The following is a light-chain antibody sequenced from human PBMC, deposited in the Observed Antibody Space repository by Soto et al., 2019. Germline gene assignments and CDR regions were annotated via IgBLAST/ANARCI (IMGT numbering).Light chain of an antibody. CDR2: EES. CDR3: QQYYRYPWT. V-gene: IGKV1-9*01. Sequence: DIHLTQSPSSLSASVGDRVTITCRASQAITNNLAWYQQKPGNPPRLLIYEESTLHSGVPSRFSGRKVGTQFILTIYDLQPDDFATYYCQQYYRYPWTFGQGTKVDIK. J-gene: IGKJ1*01. CDR1: QAITNN.